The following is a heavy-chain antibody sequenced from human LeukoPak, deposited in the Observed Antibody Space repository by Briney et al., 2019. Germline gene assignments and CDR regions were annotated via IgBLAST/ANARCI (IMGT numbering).Heavy chain of an antibody. J-gene: IGHJ3*02. Sequence: GGSLRLSCAASGFTYSSYAMSWVRQAPGKGLEWVSAISGSGGSTYYADSVKGRFTISRDNSKNTLYLQMNSLRAEDTAVYYCAKDGTYYDILTGNDACDIWGQGTMVTVSS. D-gene: IGHD3-9*01. CDR2: ISGSGGST. CDR3: AKDGTYYDILTGNDACDI. V-gene: IGHV3-23*01. CDR1: GFTYSSYA.